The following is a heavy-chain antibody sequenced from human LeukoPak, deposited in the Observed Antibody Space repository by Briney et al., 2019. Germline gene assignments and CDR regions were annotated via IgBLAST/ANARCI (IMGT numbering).Heavy chain of an antibody. J-gene: IGHJ4*02. CDR2: FFTSGTP. CDR3: TRGSIPDY. CDR1: GGSISRGGYH. D-gene: IGHD2-21*01. V-gene: IGHV4-61*02. Sequence: SETLSLTCTVSGGSISRGGYHWSWIRQPAGKGLEWIGRFFTSGTPNYNPSLKSRVTILVDTSRNQFSLKLNSATAADTAVYYCTRGSIPDYWGQGILVTVSS.